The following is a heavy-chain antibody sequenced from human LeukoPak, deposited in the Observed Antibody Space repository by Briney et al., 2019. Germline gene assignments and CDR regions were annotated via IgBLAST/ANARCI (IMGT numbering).Heavy chain of an antibody. V-gene: IGHV3-23*01. J-gene: IGHJ5*02. CDR3: AKHQGQRLTSDWLDP. CDR1: GFSFSTYA. D-gene: IGHD6-19*01. Sequence: GGSLRLSCAASGFSFSTYAMSWVRQAPGKGLEWVSSISITTTYYADAVKGRFTISRDNSKDTLYLQMNSLRVDDTAIYYCAKHQGQRLTSDWLDPWGQGTLVTVSS. CDR2: ISITTT.